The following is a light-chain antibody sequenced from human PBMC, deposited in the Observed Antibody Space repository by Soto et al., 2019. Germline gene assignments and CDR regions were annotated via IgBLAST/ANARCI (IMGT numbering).Light chain of an antibody. J-gene: IGLJ1*01. V-gene: IGLV2-23*02. CDR2: EVN. Sequence: QSALTQPASVSGSPGQSITISCTGTSSDFGNYNLVSWYQQHPGKVPKLILFEVNKRPSGVSGRFSGPKSGNTASLTISGLQAEDEADYYCCSFTSSNTHVFGTGTQLTVL. CDR3: CSFTSSNTHV. CDR1: SSDFGNYNL.